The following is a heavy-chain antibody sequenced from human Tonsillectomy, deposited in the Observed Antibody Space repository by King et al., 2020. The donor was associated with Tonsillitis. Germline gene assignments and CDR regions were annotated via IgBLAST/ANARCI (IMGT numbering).Heavy chain of an antibody. D-gene: IGHD3-10*01. Sequence: VQLVQSGAEVKKPGASVKVSCKASGYTFTGYHMHWVRQARGQGLEWMGWISPNSGGTNYAQMFQGRVTMTWDTSITTAYMELSGLRSDDTAVYYCAKIGTAYGAFDIWGQGTMVTVSS. CDR3: AKIGTAYGAFDI. J-gene: IGHJ3*02. V-gene: IGHV1-2*02. CDR2: ISPNSGGT. CDR1: GYTFTGYH.